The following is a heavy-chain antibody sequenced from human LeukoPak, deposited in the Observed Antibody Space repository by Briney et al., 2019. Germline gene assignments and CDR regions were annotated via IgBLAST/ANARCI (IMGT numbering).Heavy chain of an antibody. CDR1: GGSISSGDYY. D-gene: IGHD3-16*02. CDR2: IYYSGST. V-gene: IGHV4-30-4*01. Sequence: PSETLSLTCTVSGGSISSGDYYWSWIRQPPGKGLEWIVYIYYSGSTYYNPSLKSRVTISVDTSKNQFSLKLSSVTAADTAVYYCAREARLGELSLYFLDYWGQGTLVTVSS. CDR3: AREARLGELSLYFLDY. J-gene: IGHJ4*02.